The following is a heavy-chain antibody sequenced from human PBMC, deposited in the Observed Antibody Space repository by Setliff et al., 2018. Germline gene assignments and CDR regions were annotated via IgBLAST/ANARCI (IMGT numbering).Heavy chain of an antibody. CDR3: AREVARDDSGYYYYFDF. Sequence: PSETLSLTCTVSGGSISSSSYYWGWIRQPPGKGLEWIGSIYYSGSTYYNPSLKSRVTISVDTSKNQFSLKLSSVTAADTAVYYCAREVARDDSGYYYYFDFWGQGTLVTVSS. D-gene: IGHD3-22*01. CDR1: GGSISSSSYY. V-gene: IGHV4-39*07. J-gene: IGHJ4*02. CDR2: IYYSGST.